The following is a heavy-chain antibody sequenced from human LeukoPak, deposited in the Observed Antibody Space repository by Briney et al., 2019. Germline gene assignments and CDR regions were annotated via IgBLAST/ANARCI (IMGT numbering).Heavy chain of an antibody. Sequence: PSETLSLTCTVSGGSISSGSYYWSWIRQPAGKGLEWIGRIYTSGSTNYNPSLKSRVTISVDTSKNQFSLKLSSVTAADTAVYYCAREALPYNWNAFDIWGQGTMVTVSS. J-gene: IGHJ3*02. V-gene: IGHV4-61*02. CDR3: AREALPYNWNAFDI. D-gene: IGHD1-1*01. CDR1: GGSISSGSYY. CDR2: IYTSGST.